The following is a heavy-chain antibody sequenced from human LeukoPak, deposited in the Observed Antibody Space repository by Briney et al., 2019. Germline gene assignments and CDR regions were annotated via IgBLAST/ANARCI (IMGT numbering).Heavy chain of an antibody. CDR2: IKQDGSQK. J-gene: IGHJ6*02. Sequence: PGGSLRLSCAASGFTFSTYWMSWVRQAPGKGLEWVANIKQDGSQKFYLDSVKGRFTISRDNAKNSLYLQMNSLRAEDTAVYYCARDLPRMTTVTSSHYYYGMDVWGQGTTVTVSS. V-gene: IGHV3-7*03. CDR1: GFTFSTYW. CDR3: ARDLPRMTTVTSSHYYYGMDV. D-gene: IGHD4-17*01.